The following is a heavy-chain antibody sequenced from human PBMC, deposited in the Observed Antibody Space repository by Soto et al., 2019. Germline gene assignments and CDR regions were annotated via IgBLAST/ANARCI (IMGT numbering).Heavy chain of an antibody. J-gene: IGHJ4*02. CDR2: IIPIFGTA. D-gene: IGHD4-17*01. CDR1: GGTFSSYA. Sequence: QVQLVQSGAEVKKPGSSVKVSCKASGGTFSSYAISWVRQAPGQGLEWMGGIIPIFGTANYAQKFQGRVTITADESTSTAYTELSSLRSEDTAVYYCVTSTSPHYGPSGYWGQGTLVTVSS. V-gene: IGHV1-69*12. CDR3: VTSTSPHYGPSGY.